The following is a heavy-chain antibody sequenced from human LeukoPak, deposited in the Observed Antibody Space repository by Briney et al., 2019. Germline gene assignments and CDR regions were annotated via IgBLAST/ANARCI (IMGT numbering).Heavy chain of an antibody. V-gene: IGHV4-4*07. CDR1: GGSISSYY. J-gene: IGHJ4*02. CDR2: IYTSGST. D-gene: IGHD3-22*01. Sequence: PSETLSLTCTVSGGSISSYYWSWIRQPAGKGLEWIGRIYTSGSTNYNPSLKSRVTMSVDTSKNQFSLKLSSVTAADTAMYYCARDWHYYDSSGYYYTHFDYWGQGTLVTVSS. CDR3: ARDWHYYDSSGYYYTHFDY.